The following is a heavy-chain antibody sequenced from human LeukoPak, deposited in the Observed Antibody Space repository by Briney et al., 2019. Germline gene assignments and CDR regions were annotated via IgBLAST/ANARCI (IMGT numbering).Heavy chain of an antibody. J-gene: IGHJ4*02. D-gene: IGHD3-16*01. CDR1: GGSFSGYY. CDR3: ARLGGWGEYDYGDW. Sequence: SETLSLTCAVYGGSFSGYYWSWIRRPPGKGLEWIGEINHSGSTNYNPSLKSRVTISVDTSKNQFSLKLSSVTAADTAIYYCARLGGWGEYDYGDWWGQGTLVTVSS. CDR2: INHSGST. V-gene: IGHV4-34*01.